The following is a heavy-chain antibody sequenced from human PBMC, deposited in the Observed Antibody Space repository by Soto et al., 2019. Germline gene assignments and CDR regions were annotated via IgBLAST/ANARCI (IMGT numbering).Heavy chain of an antibody. J-gene: IGHJ4*02. V-gene: IGHV3-30*18. CDR1: GFTFSSYG. Sequence: GGSLRLSCAASGFTFSSYGMHWVRQAPGKGLEWVAVISYDGSNKYYADSVKGRFTISRDNSKNTLYLQMNSLRAEDTAVYYCAKDFVEASFGWYFLDYWGQGTLVTVSS. CDR3: AKDFVEASFGWYFLDY. D-gene: IGHD6-19*01. CDR2: ISYDGSNK.